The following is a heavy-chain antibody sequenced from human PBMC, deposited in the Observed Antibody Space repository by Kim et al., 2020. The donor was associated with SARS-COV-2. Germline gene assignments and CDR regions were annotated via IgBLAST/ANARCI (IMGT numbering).Heavy chain of an antibody. Sequence: ASVKVSCKASGYTFTSYGISWVRQAPGQGLEWMGWISPYNGNTNYAQNLQGRVTMTTDTSTTTAYVELGSLRSDDTALYYCARDTHYFGSGREDDTFDIWGQGTMVTVSS. CDR3: ARDTHYFGSGREDDTFDI. V-gene: IGHV1-18*01. CDR1: GYTFTSYG. J-gene: IGHJ3*02. D-gene: IGHD3-10*01. CDR2: ISPYNGNT.